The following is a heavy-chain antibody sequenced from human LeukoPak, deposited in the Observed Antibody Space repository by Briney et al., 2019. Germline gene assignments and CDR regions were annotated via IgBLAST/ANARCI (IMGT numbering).Heavy chain of an antibody. CDR2: IYSSGST. Sequence: PSETLSLTCTVSGGSISSYYWSWIPQPPGKGLEWIGYIYSSGSTNYNPSLKSRVSISVDTSKNRLSLKLSSVTAADTAVYYCAREGVVGATSAFDIWGQGTMVTVSS. CDR3: AREGVVGATSAFDI. CDR1: GGSISSYY. J-gene: IGHJ3*02. V-gene: IGHV4-59*01. D-gene: IGHD1-26*01.